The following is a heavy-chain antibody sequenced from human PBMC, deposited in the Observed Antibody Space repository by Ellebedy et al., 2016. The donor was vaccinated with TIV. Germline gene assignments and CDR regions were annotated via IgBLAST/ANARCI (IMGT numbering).Heavy chain of an antibody. CDR1: GYTFTGYY. Sequence: ASVKVSCKASGYTFTGYYIHWVRQAPGQGLEWVGTLNPSTGGTSYAQKFQGRVTMTRDTSISTAYMELSRLRSDDTAVYYCARDGYTTAFDYWGQGTLVTVSS. V-gene: IGHV1-2*02. D-gene: IGHD5-24*01. CDR2: LNPSTGGT. J-gene: IGHJ4*02. CDR3: ARDGYTTAFDY.